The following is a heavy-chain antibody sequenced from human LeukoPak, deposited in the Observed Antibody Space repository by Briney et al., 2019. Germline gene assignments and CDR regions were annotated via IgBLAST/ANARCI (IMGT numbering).Heavy chain of an antibody. CDR3: ARQNYYDSSGYHRYFQH. J-gene: IGHJ1*01. D-gene: IGHD3-22*01. V-gene: IGHV4-4*07. CDR1: GMSISSYY. CDR2: IFTSGST. Sequence: PSETLSLTCSVSGMSISSYYWTWIRQPAGKGLEWIGRIFTSGSTSYNPPLTSRVTMSVDTSKNQFSLTLTSVTAADTAVYYCARQNYYDSSGYHRYFQHWGQGTLVTVSS.